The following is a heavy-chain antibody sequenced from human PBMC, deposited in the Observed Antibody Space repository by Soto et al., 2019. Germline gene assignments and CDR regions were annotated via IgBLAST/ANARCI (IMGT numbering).Heavy chain of an antibody. CDR3: ARAYSSSSGFGWFDP. V-gene: IGHV5-51*01. CDR2: IYPGDSDT. D-gene: IGHD6-6*01. CDR1: GYSFTSYW. Sequence: GESLKISCKGSGYSFTSYWIGWVRQMPGKGLEWMGIIYPGDSDTRYSPSFQGQVTISADKSISTAYLQWSSLKASDTAMYYCARAYSSSSGFGWFDPWGQGTLVTVSS. J-gene: IGHJ5*02.